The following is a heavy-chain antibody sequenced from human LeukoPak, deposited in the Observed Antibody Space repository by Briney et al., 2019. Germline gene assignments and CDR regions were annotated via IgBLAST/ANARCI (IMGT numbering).Heavy chain of an antibody. J-gene: IGHJ6*02. V-gene: IGHV1-2*06. CDR2: INPNSGGT. Sequence: ASVKVSCKASGYTFTGYYMHWVRQAPGQGLEWMGRINPNSGGTNYAQKFQGRVTMTRDTSISTAYMELSRLGSDGTAVYYCASLNLISYYYYGMDVWGQGTTVTVSS. CDR3: ASLNLISYYYYGMDV. D-gene: IGHD1-20*01. CDR1: GYTFTGYY.